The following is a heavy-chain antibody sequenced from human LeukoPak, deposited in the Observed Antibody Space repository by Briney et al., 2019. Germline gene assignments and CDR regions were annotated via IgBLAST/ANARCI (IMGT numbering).Heavy chain of an antibody. CDR1: GGSISNTNW. V-gene: IGHV4-4*02. Sequence: IPSGTLSLTCAVSGGSISNTNWWSWVRQPPGEGLEWIGEIYHSGSTNYNPSLKSRVTISVDKSKNQFSLKLTSMTAADTAVYYCARDWFQELTNRGTWYFDLWGRGTLVTVSS. D-gene: IGHD4/OR15-4a*01. J-gene: IGHJ2*01. CDR3: ARDWFQELTNRGTWYFDL. CDR2: IYHSGST.